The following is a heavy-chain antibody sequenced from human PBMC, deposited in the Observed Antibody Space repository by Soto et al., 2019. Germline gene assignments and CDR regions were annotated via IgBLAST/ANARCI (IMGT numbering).Heavy chain of an antibody. CDR2: MNPNSGNT. V-gene: IGHV1-8*01. D-gene: IGHD5-12*01. CDR3: AMGLRFSNLFDY. J-gene: IGHJ4*02. Sequence: ASVKVSCKASGYTFTSYDINWVRQATGQGLEWMGWMNPNSGNTGYAQKFQGRVTMTRNTSISTAYMELSSLRSEDTAVYYCAMGLRFSNLFDYWGQGTLVTVSS. CDR1: GYTFTSYD.